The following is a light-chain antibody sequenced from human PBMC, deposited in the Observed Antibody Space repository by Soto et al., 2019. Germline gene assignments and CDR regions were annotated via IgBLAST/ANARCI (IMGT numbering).Light chain of an antibody. CDR2: GAS. CDR1: ESVSSNY. J-gene: IGKJ3*01. CDR3: QQYGTSPFT. V-gene: IGKV3-20*01. Sequence: EIVLTQSPGTLSLSPGEGATLSCRASESVSSNYLAWYQQKPGQPPRLLIYGASSRATGIPDRFSGSGSGTEFTLIISRLEPEDFAVFYCQQYGTSPFTFGPGTKVDIK.